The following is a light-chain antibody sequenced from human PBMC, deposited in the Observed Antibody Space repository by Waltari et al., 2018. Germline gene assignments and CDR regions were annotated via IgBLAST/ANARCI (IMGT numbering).Light chain of an antibody. CDR3: AAWDDNLTGPL. CDR1: SSTIGGNF. CDR2: KKN. J-gene: IGLJ3*02. Sequence: SVLTQPPSASGTPGPTVTTPCSGSSSTIGGNFVYWYQQLPGMAPQLLIYKKNQRPSGVPDRFSGSKSGTSASLAISGLRSDDEAEYYCAAWDDNLTGPLFGGGTKVTVL. V-gene: IGLV1-47*01.